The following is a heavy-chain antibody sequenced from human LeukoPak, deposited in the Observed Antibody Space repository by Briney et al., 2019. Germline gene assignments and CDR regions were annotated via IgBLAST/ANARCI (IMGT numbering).Heavy chain of an antibody. J-gene: IGHJ4*02. CDR2: IYSGGNT. CDR1: GFTVSSNY. V-gene: IGHV3-66*01. CDR3: ARSDRKTNYGSED. D-gene: IGHD3-10*01. Sequence: GGSLRLSCAASGFTVSSNYMSWVRQAPGKGLEWVSIIYSGGNTYYADSVKGRFTISRDNSKNTLYLQMNSLRVEDTAVYYCARSDRKTNYGSEDWGQGTPVTVSS.